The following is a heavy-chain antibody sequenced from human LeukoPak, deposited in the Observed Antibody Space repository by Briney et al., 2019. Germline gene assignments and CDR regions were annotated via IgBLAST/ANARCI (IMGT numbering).Heavy chain of an antibody. Sequence: GRSLRLSCAASGFTFSSYGMHWVRQAPGKGLEWVAVISYDGSNKYYADSVKGRFTISRDNSKNTLYLQMNSLRAEDTAVYYCAKDYYDSGGYYYTGPTDYWGQGTLVTVSS. D-gene: IGHD3-22*01. J-gene: IGHJ4*02. CDR1: GFTFSSYG. CDR2: ISYDGSNK. V-gene: IGHV3-30*18. CDR3: AKDYYDSGGYYYTGPTDY.